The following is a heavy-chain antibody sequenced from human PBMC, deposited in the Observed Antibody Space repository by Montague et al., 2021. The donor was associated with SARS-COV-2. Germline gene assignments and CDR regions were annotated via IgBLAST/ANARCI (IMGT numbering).Heavy chain of an antibody. D-gene: IGHD3-3*01. CDR2: IYYSGST. CDR3: ARAGGFYDYWSGYSSSAGFFDP. Sequence: SETLSLTCTVSGGSVSSYYWSWIRQSPGKGLQWLGYIYYSGSTDYNPSLKSRVTMSVDTSKNQLSLRLNSVTTADTAVYFCARAGGFYDYWSGYSSSAGFFDPGAQGTLVTASS. CDR1: GGSVSSYY. J-gene: IGHJ5*02. V-gene: IGHV4-59*02.